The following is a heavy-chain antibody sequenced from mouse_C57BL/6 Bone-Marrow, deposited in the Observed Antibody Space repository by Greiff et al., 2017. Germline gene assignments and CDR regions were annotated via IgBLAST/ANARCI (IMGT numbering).Heavy chain of an antibody. Sequence: VQLKEPGPELVKPGASVKISCKASGYSFTDYNMNWVKQSNGKSLEWIGVINPNYGTTSYNQKFKGKATLTVDQSSSTAYMQLNSLTSEDSAVYYWARWGGYGSSPRCGYFDVWGTGTTVTVSS. D-gene: IGHD1-1*01. V-gene: IGHV1-39*01. CDR3: ARWGGYGSSPRCGYFDV. CDR2: INPNYGTT. J-gene: IGHJ1*03. CDR1: GYSFTDYN.